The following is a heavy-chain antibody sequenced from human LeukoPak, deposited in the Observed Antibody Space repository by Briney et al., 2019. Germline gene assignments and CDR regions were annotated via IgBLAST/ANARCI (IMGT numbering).Heavy chain of an antibody. CDR2: IKEDASEK. J-gene: IGHJ4*02. CDR1: GFTFSSYW. D-gene: IGHD2-2*01. V-gene: IGHV3-7*01. Sequence: GGSLRLSCSASGFTFSSYWMTWVRQAPGKGLEWVANIKEDASEKYYVDSVKGRFTVSRDNAKNSVYLQMNSLRADDTAVYYCARAVLGGHCSDTSCSMNDWGQGTLVTVSA. CDR3: ARAVLGGHCSDTSCSMND.